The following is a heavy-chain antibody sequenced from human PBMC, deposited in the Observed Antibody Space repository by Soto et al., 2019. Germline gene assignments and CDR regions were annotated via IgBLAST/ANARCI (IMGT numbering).Heavy chain of an antibody. D-gene: IGHD2-15*01. J-gene: IGHJ4*02. CDR2: IHHSEST. Sequence: SETLSLTCAISGVYIRSNNWWTWVRQSPGKGLEWIGEIHHSESTNYNPSLKSRVTMLIDMSKNQFSLKLTSVSAADTAVYYCAAAPRYWGQGILVTVSS. CDR1: GVYIRSNNW. CDR3: AAAPRY. V-gene: IGHV4-4*02.